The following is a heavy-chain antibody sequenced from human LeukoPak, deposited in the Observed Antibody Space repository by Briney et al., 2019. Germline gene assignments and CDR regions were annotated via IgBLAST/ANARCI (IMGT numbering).Heavy chain of an antibody. J-gene: IGHJ4*02. CDR2: IYYSGST. CDR1: GGSISSSSYY. Sequence: SETLSLTCTVSGGSISSSSYYWGWIRQPPGKGLEWIGSIYYSGSTYYNPSLKSLVTMSVDTSKNQFSLKLSSVTAADTAVYYCARDRGAVWGSYRYDYWGQGTLVTVSS. CDR3: ARDRGAVWGSYRYDY. V-gene: IGHV4-39*07. D-gene: IGHD3-16*02.